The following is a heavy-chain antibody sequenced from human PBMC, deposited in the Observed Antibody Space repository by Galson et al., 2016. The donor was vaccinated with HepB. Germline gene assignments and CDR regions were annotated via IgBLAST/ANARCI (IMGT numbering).Heavy chain of an antibody. Sequence: SLRLSCAASGFTFRSYAMNWVRQAPGKGLELVSSISSSSTCIYYADSVKGRFTISRDNAKNSLYLQMSSLRAEDTAVYFCARDGSIFDYWGQGTLVTVSS. D-gene: IGHD2/OR15-2a*01. V-gene: IGHV3-21*01. CDR1: GFTFRSYA. J-gene: IGHJ4*02. CDR3: ARDGSIFDY. CDR2: ISSSSTCI.